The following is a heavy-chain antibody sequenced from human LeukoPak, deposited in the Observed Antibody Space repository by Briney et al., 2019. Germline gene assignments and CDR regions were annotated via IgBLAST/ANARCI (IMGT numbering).Heavy chain of an antibody. D-gene: IGHD3-22*01. J-gene: IGHJ3*02. Sequence: GASVKVSCKASGYTFTSYGISWVRQAPGQGLEWMGWISAYNGNTNYAQKLQGRVTMTTDTSTSTAYMELRSLRSDDTAVYYCARDSGPAMDYDSRPGAFDIWGQGTMVTVSS. CDR3: ARDSGPAMDYDSRPGAFDI. CDR2: ISAYNGNT. CDR1: GYTFTSYG. V-gene: IGHV1-18*01.